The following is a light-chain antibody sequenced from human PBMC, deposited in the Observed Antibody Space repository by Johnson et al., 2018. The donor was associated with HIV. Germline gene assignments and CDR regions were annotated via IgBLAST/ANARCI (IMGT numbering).Light chain of an antibody. CDR1: SSNIGNNY. Sequence: QSVLTQPPSVSAAPGQKVTISCSGSSSNIGNNYVSWYQQVPGTAPKLLIYDNNRRPSGIPDRFSGSKSGTSATLGVTGLQTGDEAYYYFGTWASSLRTAFVGTLTKVTVL. J-gene: IGLJ1*01. CDR3: GTWASSLRTAF. CDR2: DNN. V-gene: IGLV1-51*01.